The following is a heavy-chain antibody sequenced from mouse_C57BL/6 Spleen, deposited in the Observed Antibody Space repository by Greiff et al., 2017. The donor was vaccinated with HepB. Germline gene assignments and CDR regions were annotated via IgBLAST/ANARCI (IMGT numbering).Heavy chain of an antibody. J-gene: IGHJ1*03. CDR2: IRSKSNNYAT. V-gene: IGHV10-1*01. CDR3: VRESSSPSYWYFDV. Sequence: EVKLVESGGGLVQPKGSLKLSCAASGFSFNTYPMNWVRQAPGKGLEWVARIRSKSNNYATYYADSVKDRFTISRDDSESMLYLQMNNLKTEDTAMYYCVRESSSPSYWYFDVWGTGTTVTVSS. CDR1: GFSFNTYP. D-gene: IGHD1-1*01.